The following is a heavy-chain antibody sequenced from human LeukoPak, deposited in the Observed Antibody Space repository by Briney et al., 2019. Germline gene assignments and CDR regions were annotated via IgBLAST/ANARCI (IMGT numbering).Heavy chain of an antibody. CDR1: GFIFSAYI. Sequence: GGSLRLSCAASGFIFSAYIMDWVRQAPGKGLEWIGRIRKKNAGYTTEYAASVKGRFVVSRDDSKDSVFLQMNSLETEDTAVYYCTREGGEVDYTAFDLWGQGTMVTVSS. CDR2: IRKKNAGYTT. V-gene: IGHV3-72*01. CDR3: TREGGEVDYTAFDL. J-gene: IGHJ3*01. D-gene: IGHD3-3*01.